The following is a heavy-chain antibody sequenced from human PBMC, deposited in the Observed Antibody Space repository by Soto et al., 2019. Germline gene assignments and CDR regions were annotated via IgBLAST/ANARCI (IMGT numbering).Heavy chain of an antibody. J-gene: IGHJ6*02. CDR1: GGTFSSYT. CDR3: ARPSSGAACYYYGMDV. Sequence: QVQLVQSGAEVKKPGSSVKVSCKASGGTFSSYTISWVRQAPGQGLEWMGGIIPTFGTADYAQKFQGRVTIPADESTSTGYMQLSSLRSEDTALYYRARPSSGAACYYYGMDVGGQGTGVTVSS. CDR2: IIPTFGTA. V-gene: IGHV1-69*12. D-gene: IGHD2-15*01.